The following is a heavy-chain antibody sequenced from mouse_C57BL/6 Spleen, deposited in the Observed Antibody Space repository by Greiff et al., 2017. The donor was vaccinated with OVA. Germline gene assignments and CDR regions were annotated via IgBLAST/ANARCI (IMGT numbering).Heavy chain of an antibody. Sequence: DVKLVESGGGLVKPGGSLKLSCAASGFTFSDYGMHWVRQAPEKGLEWVAYISSGSSTIYYADTVKGRFTISRDNAKNTLFLQMTSLRSEDTAMYYCARSYDGYLPGWGTGTTVTVSS. CDR2: ISSGSSTI. D-gene: IGHD2-3*01. V-gene: IGHV5-17*01. J-gene: IGHJ1*03. CDR1: GFTFSDYG. CDR3: ARSYDGYLPG.